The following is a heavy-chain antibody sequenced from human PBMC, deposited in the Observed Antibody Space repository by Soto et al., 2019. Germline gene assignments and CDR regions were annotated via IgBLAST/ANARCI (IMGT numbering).Heavy chain of an antibody. CDR3: ARDGDSAGDPSAYAFDI. Sequence: QVQLVQSGAEVKKPGSSVKVSCKASGGTFSSYAISWVRQAPGQRLEWMGGIIPIFGTANYAQKFQGRVTITADKSTSTAYMELSSLSSEDTAVYYCARDGDSAGDPSAYAFDIWGQGTMVTVSS. J-gene: IGHJ3*02. CDR1: GGTFSSYA. CDR2: IIPIFGTA. D-gene: IGHD2-21*02. V-gene: IGHV1-69*06.